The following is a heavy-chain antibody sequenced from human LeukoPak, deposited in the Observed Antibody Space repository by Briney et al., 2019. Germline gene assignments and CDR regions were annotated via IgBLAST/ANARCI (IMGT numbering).Heavy chain of an antibody. CDR3: ARRLGYYYGMDV. V-gene: IGHV1-8*01. J-gene: IGHJ6*02. CDR2: MNPNSGNT. Sequence: ASVKVSCKASGYTFTSYDINWVRQATGQGLEWMGWMNPNSGNTGYAQKFQGRVTMTRNTSISTAYTELSSLRSEDTAVYYCARRLGYYYGMDVWGQGTTVTVSS. CDR1: GYTFTSYD. D-gene: IGHD3-22*01.